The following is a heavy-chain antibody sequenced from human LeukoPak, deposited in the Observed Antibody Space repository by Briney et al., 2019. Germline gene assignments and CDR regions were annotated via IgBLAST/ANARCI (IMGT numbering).Heavy chain of an antibody. D-gene: IGHD4-17*01. CDR2: IYNGGII. CDR1: GDSSSRYY. CDR3: ARSYGDYDY. V-gene: IGHV4-4*07. J-gene: IGHJ4*02. Sequence: SETLSLTCTVSGDSSSRYYWSWIRQPAGKGLEWIGRIYNGGIITYNPSLKSRVTMSIDTSNNQFSLRLRFVTAADTAVYYCARSYGDYDYWGQGTLVTVSS.